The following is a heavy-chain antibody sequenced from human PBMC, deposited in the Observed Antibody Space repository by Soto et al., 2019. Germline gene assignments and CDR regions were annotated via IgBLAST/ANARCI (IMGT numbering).Heavy chain of an antibody. Sequence: SVKVSCKASGGTFSSYTISWVRQAPGQGLEWMGRIIPILGIANYAQKFQGRVTITADKSTSTAYMELSSLRSEDTAVYYCVLESVVVAATYTHALHISLPMTVHHDS. V-gene: IGHV1-69*02. CDR1: GGTFSSYT. D-gene: IGHD2-15*01. CDR3: VLESVVVAATYTHALHISLPMTVHHDS. CDR2: IIPILGIA. J-gene: IGHJ5*01.